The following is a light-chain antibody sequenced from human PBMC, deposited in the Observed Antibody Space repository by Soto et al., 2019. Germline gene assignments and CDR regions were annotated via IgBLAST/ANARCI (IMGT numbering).Light chain of an antibody. V-gene: IGKV3-20*01. Sequence: EIVLTPSPATLSLSPGERATLSCRASQYVSRHLAWYQQKPGQAPRLLIYGASSRATGIPDRFSGSGSGTDFTLTISRLEPEDFAVYYCQQYGRSLTFGPGTKVDIK. CDR2: GAS. CDR3: QQYGRSLT. CDR1: QYVSRH. J-gene: IGKJ3*01.